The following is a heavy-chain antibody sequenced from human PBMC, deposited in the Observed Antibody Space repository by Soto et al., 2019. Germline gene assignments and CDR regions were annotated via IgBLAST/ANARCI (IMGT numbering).Heavy chain of an antibody. Sequence: QVQLQESGPGLVKPSQTLSLTCTVSGGSISSGDYYWSWIRRPPGKGLEWIGYIYYSGSTYYNPSLKRRVTISVDTSKTQFSLKLSSVTAADTAVYYCARVRGVTYFDYWGQGTLVTVSS. J-gene: IGHJ4*02. CDR1: GGSISSGDYY. D-gene: IGHD3-10*01. CDR3: ARVRGVTYFDY. V-gene: IGHV4-30-4*01. CDR2: IYYSGST.